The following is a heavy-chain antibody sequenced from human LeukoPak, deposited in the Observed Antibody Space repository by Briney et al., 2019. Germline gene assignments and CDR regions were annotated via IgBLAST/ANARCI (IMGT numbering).Heavy chain of an antibody. CDR3: ATVWFRRFDY. V-gene: IGHV3-23*01. J-gene: IGHJ4*02. CDR1: GFTFSNYA. Sequence: GGSLRLSCTASGFTFSNYAMSWVRQAPGKGLEWVSAVSGSSGSTYYADSVKGRFTISRDNSKNKLYLQMNSLRAEDTAVYYCATVWFRRFDYWSQGILVTVSS. CDR2: VSGSSGST. D-gene: IGHD3-16*01.